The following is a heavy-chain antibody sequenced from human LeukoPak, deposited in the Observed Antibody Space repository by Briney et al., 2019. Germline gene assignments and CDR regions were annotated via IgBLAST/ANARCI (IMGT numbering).Heavy chain of an antibody. CDR2: ISSSSSYI. J-gene: IGHJ6*03. D-gene: IGHD6-19*01. V-gene: IGHV3-21*01. Sequence: PGGPLRLSCAASGFTFSTYTMNWVRQAPGKGLEWVSSISSSSSYIYYADSVKGRFTISRDNAKNSLYLQMNSLRAEDTAVYYCARGLAVAGETYYYYMDVWGKGTTVTISS. CDR1: GFTFSTYT. CDR3: ARGLAVAGETYYYYMDV.